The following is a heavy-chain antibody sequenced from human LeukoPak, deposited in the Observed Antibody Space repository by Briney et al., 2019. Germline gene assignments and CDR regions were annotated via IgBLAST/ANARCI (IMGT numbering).Heavy chain of an antibody. CDR3: ARDPGVGAPLWSFDY. D-gene: IGHD1-26*01. CDR1: GFTFSSYS. CDR2: ISSSSSYI. V-gene: IGHV3-21*01. Sequence: PGGSLRLSCAASGFTFSSYSMNWVRQAPGKGLEWVSSISSSSSYIYYADSVKGRFTISRDNAKNSLYLQMNSLRAEDTAVYYCARDPGVGAPLWSFDYWGQGTLVTVSS. J-gene: IGHJ4*02.